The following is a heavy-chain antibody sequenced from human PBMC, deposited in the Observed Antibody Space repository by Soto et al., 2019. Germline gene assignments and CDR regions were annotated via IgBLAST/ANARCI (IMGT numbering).Heavy chain of an antibody. CDR2: IYYSGST. Sequence: PSETLSLTCTVSGGSVSSGSYYWSWIRQPPGKGLEWIGYIYYSGSTNYNPSLKSRVTISVDTSKNQFSLKLSSVTAADTAVYYCARGQDNWNYHPGFDYWGQGTLVPVSS. D-gene: IGHD1-7*01. J-gene: IGHJ4*02. CDR1: GGSVSSGSYY. CDR3: ARGQDNWNYHPGFDY. V-gene: IGHV4-61*01.